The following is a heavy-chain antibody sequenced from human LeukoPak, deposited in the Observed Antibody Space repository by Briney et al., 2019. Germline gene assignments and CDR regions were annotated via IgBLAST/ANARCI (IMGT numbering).Heavy chain of an antibody. Sequence: GGSLRLSCAASGFTFSSYAMSWVRQAPGKGLEWVSAISGSGGSTYYADSVKGRFTISRDNSKNTLYLQMNSLRAEDTAAYYCAKDFRGVTPNWYFDLWGRGTLVTVSS. CDR2: ISGSGGST. V-gene: IGHV3-23*01. D-gene: IGHD2-21*02. J-gene: IGHJ2*01. CDR3: AKDFRGVTPNWYFDL. CDR1: GFTFSSYA.